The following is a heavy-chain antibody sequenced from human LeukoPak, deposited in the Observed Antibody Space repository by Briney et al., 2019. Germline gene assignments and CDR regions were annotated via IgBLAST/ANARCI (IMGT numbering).Heavy chain of an antibody. CDR2: IYYSGST. V-gene: IGHV4-59*01. Sequence: SETLSLTCTVSGGSISSYYWSWIRQPPAKGLEWIGYIYYSGSTNYNPSLKSRVTISVETSKTQFSLKLKPVTAADTSVYYCARVGHYYYYGMDVWGQGTTVTVSS. J-gene: IGHJ6*02. D-gene: IGHD3-16*01. CDR3: ARVGHYYYYGMDV. CDR1: GGSISSYY.